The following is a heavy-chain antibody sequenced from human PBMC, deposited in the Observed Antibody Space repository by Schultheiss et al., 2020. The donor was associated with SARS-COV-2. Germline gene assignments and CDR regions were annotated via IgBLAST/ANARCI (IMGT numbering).Heavy chain of an antibody. CDR3: ARARGYSYGRYYYYYYYMDV. CDR1: GFTFSSYS. Sequence: SCAASGFTFSSYSMNWVRQAPGKGLEWVSSISSSSSYIYYADSVKGRFTISRDNAKNSLYLQMNSLRAEDTAVYYCARARGYSYGRYYYYYYYMDVWGKGTTVTVSS. V-gene: IGHV3-21*01. J-gene: IGHJ6*03. D-gene: IGHD5-18*01. CDR2: ISSSSSYI.